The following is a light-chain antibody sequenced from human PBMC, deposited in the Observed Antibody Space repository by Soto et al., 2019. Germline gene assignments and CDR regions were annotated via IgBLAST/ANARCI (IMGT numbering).Light chain of an antibody. CDR2: RSD. J-gene: IGLJ2*01. CDR3: AAWDASLSALL. CDR1: SSNIGSNH. Sequence: QSVLTQPPSASGTPGQKVTISCSGSSSNIGSNHVYWYQQFPGSAPRLLIYRSDQRPSGVPDRFSGSKSGTSASLAISGLRSEDEADYYCAAWDASLSALLFGGGTKLTVL. V-gene: IGLV1-47*01.